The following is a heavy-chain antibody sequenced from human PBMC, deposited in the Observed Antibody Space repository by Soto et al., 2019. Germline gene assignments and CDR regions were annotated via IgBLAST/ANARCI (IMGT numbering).Heavy chain of an antibody. CDR3: AKSYGGGSLVAAFYYFDY. D-gene: IGHD2-15*01. CDR1: GFTFSSYA. CDR2: ISGSGGST. J-gene: IGHJ4*02. Sequence: GSLRLSCAASGFTFSSYAMSWVRQAPGKGLEWVSAISGSGGSTYYADSVKGRFTISRDNSKNTLYLQMNSLRAEDTAVYYCAKSYGGGSLVAAFYYFDYWGQGTLVTVSS. V-gene: IGHV3-23*01.